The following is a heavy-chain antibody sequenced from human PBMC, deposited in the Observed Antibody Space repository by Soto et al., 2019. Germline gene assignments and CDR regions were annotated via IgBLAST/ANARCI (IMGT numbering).Heavy chain of an antibody. J-gene: IGHJ4*02. CDR3: ARGNGSGSYKGDPHY. CDR1: GYTFTSYA. CDR2: INAGNGNT. Sequence: ASVKVSCKASGYTFTSYAMHWVRQAPGQRLEWMGWINAGNGNTKYSQKFQGRVTITRDTSASTAYVELSSLRSEDTAVYYCARGNGSGSYKGDPHYWGQGTLVTVSS. V-gene: IGHV1-3*01. D-gene: IGHD3-10*01.